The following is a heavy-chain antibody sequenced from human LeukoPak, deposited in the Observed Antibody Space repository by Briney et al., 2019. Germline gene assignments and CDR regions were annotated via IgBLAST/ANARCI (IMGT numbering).Heavy chain of an antibody. CDR2: IKQDGSEK. Sequence: GGSLRLSCAASGFTFSSYWMSWVRQAPGKGLEWVANIKQDGSEKYYVDSVKGRFTISRDNAKNSLYPQMNSLRAEDTAVYYCAREGYSGSYPLLYWGQGTLVTVSS. CDR3: AREGYSGSYPLLY. V-gene: IGHV3-7*01. D-gene: IGHD1-26*01. CDR1: GFTFSSYW. J-gene: IGHJ4*02.